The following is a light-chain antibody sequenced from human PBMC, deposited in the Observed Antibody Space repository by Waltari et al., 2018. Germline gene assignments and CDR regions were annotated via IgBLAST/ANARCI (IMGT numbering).Light chain of an antibody. CDR2: AAS. J-gene: IGKJ4*01. Sequence: DIQMTQSPSSLPASVGDSVTITCRSSQDIRNDLGWYQQKPVKAPKRLIYAASSLQSAVPSRVSGSGSGTEFTLTISSLQPEEFATYYCLQHNSYPLTFGGGTKVEIK. CDR3: LQHNSYPLT. CDR1: QDIRND. V-gene: IGKV1-17*01.